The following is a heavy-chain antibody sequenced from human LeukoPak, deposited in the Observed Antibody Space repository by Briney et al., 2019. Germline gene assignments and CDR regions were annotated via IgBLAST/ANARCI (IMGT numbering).Heavy chain of an antibody. Sequence: GASVKVSCKASGYTFTGYYMHWVRQAPGQGLEWMGWINPNSGGTNYAQRFQGRVTVTRDTSIGTAYMELSRLRSDDTAVYYCARDLSDLEVYDYWGQGTLVTVSS. CDR1: GYTFTGYY. V-gene: IGHV1-2*02. CDR2: INPNSGGT. CDR3: ARDLSDLEVYDY. D-gene: IGHD3/OR15-3a*01. J-gene: IGHJ4*02.